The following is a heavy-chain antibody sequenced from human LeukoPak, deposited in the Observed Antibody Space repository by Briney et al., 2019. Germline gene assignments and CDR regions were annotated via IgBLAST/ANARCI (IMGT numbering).Heavy chain of an antibody. CDR1: GFTFDDYA. Sequence: GGSLRLSCAASGFTFDDYAMHWVRQAPGKGLGWVSLISGDGGSTYYADSVKGRLTISRDNSKNSLYLQMNSLRTEDTALYYCAKDTGILTGKIPDYWGQGTLVTVSS. CDR3: AKDTGILTGKIPDY. D-gene: IGHD3-9*01. J-gene: IGHJ4*02. V-gene: IGHV3-43*02. CDR2: ISGDGGST.